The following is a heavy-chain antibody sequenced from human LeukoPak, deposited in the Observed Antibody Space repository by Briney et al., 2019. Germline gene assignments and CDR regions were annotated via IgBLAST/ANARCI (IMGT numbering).Heavy chain of an antibody. D-gene: IGHD6-19*01. CDR3: ARDSGGSSGWNRFDY. CDR1: GFTFSTYN. CDR2: ISTSSNYI. J-gene: IGHJ4*02. Sequence: MPGGSLRLSCTASGFTFSTYNMNWVRQAPGKGLEWVSSISTSSNYIYYADSVKGRFTISRDNAKNSLYLQMNSLKAEDTAVYYCARDSGGSSGWNRFDYWGQGTLVTVSS. V-gene: IGHV3-21*01.